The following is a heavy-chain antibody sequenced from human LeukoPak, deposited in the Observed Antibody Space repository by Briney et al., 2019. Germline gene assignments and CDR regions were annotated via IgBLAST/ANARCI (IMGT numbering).Heavy chain of an antibody. D-gene: IGHD5-12*01. CDR2: ISSSSSYL. CDR3: ARDPHGYAAFGI. V-gene: IGHV3-21*01. CDR1: GFTFSSYS. Sequence: GGSLRLSCAASGFTFSSYSMNWVRQAPGKGLEWVSSISSSSSYLYYADSVKGRFTISRDNAKNSLYLQMNSLRAEDTAVYYCARDPHGYAAFGIWGQGTMVTVSS. J-gene: IGHJ3*02.